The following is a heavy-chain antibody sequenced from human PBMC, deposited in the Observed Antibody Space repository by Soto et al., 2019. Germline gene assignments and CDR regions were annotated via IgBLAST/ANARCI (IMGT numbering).Heavy chain of an antibody. CDR3: ARGSRVKIPAASGRDYYYHGLDV. V-gene: IGHV4-34*01. J-gene: IGHJ6*02. D-gene: IGHD6-25*01. Sequence: SETLSLTCAVYGGSLTGYYWSWIRQPPGKGLEWIGEINHRGSTNYNPSLKSRVTISVDTSKNQFSLNLNSVTAADTAVYYCARGSRVKIPAASGRDYYYHGLDVWGQGTAVTVSS. CDR2: INHRGST. CDR1: GGSLTGYY.